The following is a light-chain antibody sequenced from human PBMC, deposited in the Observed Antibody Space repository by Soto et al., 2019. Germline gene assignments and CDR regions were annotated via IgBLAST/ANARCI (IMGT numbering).Light chain of an antibody. CDR3: HQYDSWT. CDR2: GES. CDR1: QSFNRIY. Sequence: EIVLTQSPITLSLSPGYRATLPCRASQSFNRIYVAWYQQKPGQAPRLLIYGESSRATGIPDGFSGSGSGTDFTLTISRMEPEDFAVYYCHQYDSWTFGQGTKVDIK. J-gene: IGKJ1*01. V-gene: IGKV3-20*01.